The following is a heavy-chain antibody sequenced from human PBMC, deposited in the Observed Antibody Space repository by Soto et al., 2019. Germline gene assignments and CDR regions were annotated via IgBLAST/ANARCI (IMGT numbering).Heavy chain of an antibody. CDR2: ISGSGGST. V-gene: IGHV3-23*01. CDR1: GFTFISYA. D-gene: IGHD2-15*01. J-gene: IGHJ5*02. Sequence: GSLRLSCAASGFTFISYAIIFFRQAPGKWLEWVSAISGSGGSTYYADSVKGRFTISRDNSKNTLYLQMNSLRAEDTAVYYCAKDGARNWFDPWGQGTLVTVSS. CDR3: AKDGARNWFDP.